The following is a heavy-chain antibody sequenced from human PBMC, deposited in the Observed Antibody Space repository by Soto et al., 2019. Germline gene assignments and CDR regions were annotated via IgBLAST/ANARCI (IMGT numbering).Heavy chain of an antibody. J-gene: IGHJ4*02. D-gene: IGHD6-19*01. Sequence: QVQLVASGGDVVQPGRSLRLSCEASGFIFSDYAMHWVRQAPGKGLEWVAILSYDRKNKYYADSVKGRFTISRDNSNNALFLQMKSLRPEDTAVYYCVKDRYSSGWEGDFDFWGQGTLVTVSS. CDR3: VKDRYSSGWEGDFDF. CDR2: LSYDRKNK. CDR1: GFIFSDYA. V-gene: IGHV3-30*18.